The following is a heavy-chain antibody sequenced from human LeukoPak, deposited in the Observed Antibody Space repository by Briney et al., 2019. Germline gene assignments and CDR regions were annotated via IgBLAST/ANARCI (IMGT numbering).Heavy chain of an antibody. V-gene: IGHV3-48*04. CDR2: ISSSSSTI. Sequence: AGGSLRLSCAASGFTFSSYSMNWVRQAPGKGLEWVSYISSSSSTIYYADSVKGRFTISRDNAKNSLYLQMNSLRAEDTAVYYCASTLVGATRGAFDIWGQGTMVTVSS. CDR3: ASTLVGATRGAFDI. CDR1: GFTFSSYS. D-gene: IGHD1-26*01. J-gene: IGHJ3*02.